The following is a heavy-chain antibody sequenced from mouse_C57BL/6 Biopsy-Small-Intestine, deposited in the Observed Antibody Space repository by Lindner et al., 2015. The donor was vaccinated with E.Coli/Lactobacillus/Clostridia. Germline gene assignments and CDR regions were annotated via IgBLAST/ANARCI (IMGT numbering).Heavy chain of an antibody. CDR1: GYTFTEYT. D-gene: IGHD2-1*01. V-gene: IGHV1-62-2*01. CDR3: ARHEEGIYYGNYYFDY. J-gene: IGHJ2*01. CDR2: VYPGSGSI. Sequence: VQLQESGAELVKPGASVKLSCRASGYTFTEYTIHWVKQRSGQGLEWSWVVYPGSGSIKFNEKFKDKATLTADKSSNTVYMELSRLTSEDSAVYFCARHEEGIYYGNYYFDYWGQGTTLTVSS.